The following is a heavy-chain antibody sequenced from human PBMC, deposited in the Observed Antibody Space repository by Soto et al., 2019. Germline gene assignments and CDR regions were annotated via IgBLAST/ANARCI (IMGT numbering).Heavy chain of an antibody. Sequence: PGESLKISCXGSGYTFTDYWIGWVRQLPGKGLEWMGITYPGDSDTRYSPSFQGHVTITVDKSTSTAYLQWNTPKASDTAMYYCARHISNIRYYYYAMDVWGQGTTVTVSS. CDR1: GYTFTDYW. CDR3: ARHISNIRYYYYAMDV. J-gene: IGHJ6*02. D-gene: IGHD4-4*01. CDR2: TYPGDSDT. V-gene: IGHV5-51*01.